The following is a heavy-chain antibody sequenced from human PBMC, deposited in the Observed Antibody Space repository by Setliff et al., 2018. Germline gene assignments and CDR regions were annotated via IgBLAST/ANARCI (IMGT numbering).Heavy chain of an antibody. J-gene: IGHJ3*02. D-gene: IGHD3-9*01. Sequence: ASVKVSCKASGGTFSSYAISWVRQAPGQGLEWMGGIIPILGIANYAQKFQGRVTITADESTSTAYMELSSLRSEDTAVYYCARDPSPRYDILTGYAPMGAFDIWGQGTMVTVSS. CDR3: ARDPSPRYDILTGYAPMGAFDI. CDR2: IIPILGIA. V-gene: IGHV1-69*10. CDR1: GGTFSSYA.